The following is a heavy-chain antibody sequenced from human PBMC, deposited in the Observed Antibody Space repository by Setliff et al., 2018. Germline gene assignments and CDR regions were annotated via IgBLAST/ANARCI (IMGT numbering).Heavy chain of an antibody. V-gene: IGHV4-38-2*01. CDR1: GYSISSGYY. Sequence: LSLTCAVSGYSISSGYYWGWIRQPPGKGLEWIGSIYHSGSTYYNPSLKSRVTISVDTSKNQFSLKLSSVTAADTAVYYCARSTYGGAAAAYYFDYWGQGTLVTVSS. D-gene: IGHD6-13*01. CDR2: IYHSGST. CDR3: ARSTYGGAAAAYYFDY. J-gene: IGHJ4*02.